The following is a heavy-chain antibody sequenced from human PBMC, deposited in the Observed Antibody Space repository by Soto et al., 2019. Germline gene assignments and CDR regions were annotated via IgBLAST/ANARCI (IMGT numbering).Heavy chain of an antibody. CDR2: ISSNGGST. V-gene: IGHV3-64*01. CDR1: GFTFSSYA. J-gene: IGHJ4*02. Sequence: EVPLVESGGGLVQPGGSLRLSCAASGFTFSSYAMHWVRQAPGKGLEYVSAISSNGGSTYYANSVKGRFTISRDNSKNTLYLQMGCLRAEDMAVYYCARGPGYYFDYWGQGTLVTVSS. CDR3: ARGPGYYFDY.